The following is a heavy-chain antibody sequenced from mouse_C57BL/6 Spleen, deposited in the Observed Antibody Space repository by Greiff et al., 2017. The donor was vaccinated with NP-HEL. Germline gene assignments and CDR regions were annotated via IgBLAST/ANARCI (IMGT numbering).Heavy chain of an antibody. J-gene: IGHJ4*01. V-gene: IGHV1-81*01. Sequence: QVQLQQSGAELARPGASVKLSCKASGYTFTSYGISWVKQRTGQGLEWIGEIYPRSGNTYYNEKFKGKATLTADKSSSTAYMELRSLTSEDSAVYFCAREGGSSPYYAMDYWGQGTSVTVSS. CDR1: GYTFTSYG. CDR2: IYPRSGNT. D-gene: IGHD1-1*01. CDR3: AREGGSSPYYAMDY.